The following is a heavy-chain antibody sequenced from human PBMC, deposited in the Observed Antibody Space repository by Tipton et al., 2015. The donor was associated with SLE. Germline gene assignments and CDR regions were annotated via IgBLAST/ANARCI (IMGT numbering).Heavy chain of an antibody. D-gene: IGHD5-12*01. CDR1: GYSISSGYY. J-gene: IGHJ4*02. Sequence: LSLTCTVSGYSISSGYYWGWIRQPPGKGLEWVSVIYSGGSTYYADSVKGRFTISRDNSKNTLYLQMNSLRAEDTAVYYCARGSGYADYWGQGTLVTVSS. V-gene: IGHV3-53*05. CDR2: IYSGGST. CDR3: ARGSGYADY.